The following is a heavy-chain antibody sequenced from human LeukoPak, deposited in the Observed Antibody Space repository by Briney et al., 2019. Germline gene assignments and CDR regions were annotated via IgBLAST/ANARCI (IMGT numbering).Heavy chain of an antibody. CDR1: GVSISNYD. J-gene: IGHJ3*02. CDR2: IYYSGST. D-gene: IGHD1-7*01. CDR3: ARRGTTGAFDI. Sequence: WETLSLTCTVSGVSISNYDWNWIRQPPGKGLEWIGYIYYSGSTNYNPSLKSRVTISQGTAKNQFALKLSSVTAADTAVYSCARRGTTGAFDIWGQGTMVTVSS. V-gene: IGHV4-59*08.